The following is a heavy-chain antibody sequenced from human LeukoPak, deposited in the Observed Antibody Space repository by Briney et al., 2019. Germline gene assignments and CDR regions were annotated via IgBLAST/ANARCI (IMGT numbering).Heavy chain of an antibody. J-gene: IGHJ4*02. CDR3: ARDSGGGSTFVIY. CDR2: IWYDGSNK. V-gene: IGHV3-33*08. D-gene: IGHD3-16*02. CDR1: GFTFRSYR. Sequence: GGSLRLSCAASGFTFRSYRRNWVRQAPGKGLECVAVIWYDGSNKYYADSVKGRFTISRDNSKNTLCLQMNSLRAEDTAVYYFARDSGGGSTFVIYWGQGTLVTVSS.